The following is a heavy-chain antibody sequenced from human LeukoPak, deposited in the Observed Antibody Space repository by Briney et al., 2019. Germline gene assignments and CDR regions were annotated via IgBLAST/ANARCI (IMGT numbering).Heavy chain of an antibody. D-gene: IGHD6-13*01. J-gene: IGHJ4*02. CDR2: IYYSGST. CDR1: GGSISSGGYS. CDR3: ARGLMYSGFDY. Sequence: KPSETLSLTCAVSGGSISSGGYSWSWIRQPPGKGLEWIGYIYYSGSTNYNPSLKSRVTISVDTSKNQFSLKLSSVTAADTAVYYCARGLMYSGFDYWGQGTLVTVSS. V-gene: IGHV4-61*08.